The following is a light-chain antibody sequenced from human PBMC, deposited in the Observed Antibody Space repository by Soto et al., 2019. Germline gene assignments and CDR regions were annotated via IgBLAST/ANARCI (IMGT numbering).Light chain of an antibody. CDR2: EVS. CDR1: SSDVGGYNY. CDR3: SSFTSGSTL. Sequence: ALTQPASVSWSPGQSITISCTGTSSDVGGYNYVCWYQQHPGKAPKLMIYEVSNRPSGVSNRFSGSKSGNTASLTISGLQAEDEADYYCSSFTSGSTLFGTGTKVTVL. V-gene: IGLV2-14*01. J-gene: IGLJ1*01.